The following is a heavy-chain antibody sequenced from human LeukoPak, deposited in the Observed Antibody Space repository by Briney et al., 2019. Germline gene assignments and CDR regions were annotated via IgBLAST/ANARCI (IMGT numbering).Heavy chain of an antibody. CDR3: VKDRPCGTCMPMGA. CDR1: GFTYTDYS. D-gene: IGHD2-2*01. CDR2: LGRTGEYK. J-gene: IGHJ6*02. V-gene: IGHV3-23*01. Sequence: GGSLRLSCSASGFTYTDYSMSWVRQVPGKGLEWVSGLGRTGEYKYYADSVKGRFTISRDNSKDMVVLQMNSLRAEDTAIYYCVKDRPCGTCMPMGAWGQGTTV.